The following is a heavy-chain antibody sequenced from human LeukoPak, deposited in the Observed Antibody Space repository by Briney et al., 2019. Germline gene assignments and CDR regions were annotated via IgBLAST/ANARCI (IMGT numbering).Heavy chain of an antibody. V-gene: IGHV3-20*03. CDR3: ARDGGRGFNYGLYYFDH. D-gene: IGHD5-18*01. CDR2: INWNGGST. Sequence: WIRQPPGKGLEWVSGINWNGGSTGYADSVKGRFTISRDNAKNSLYLQMNSLRAEDTAVYYCARDGGRGFNYGLYYFDHWGQGTLVTVSS. J-gene: IGHJ4*02.